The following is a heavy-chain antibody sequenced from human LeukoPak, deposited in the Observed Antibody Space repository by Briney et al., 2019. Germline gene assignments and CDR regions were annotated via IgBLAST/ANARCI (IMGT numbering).Heavy chain of an antibody. CDR2: ISNSGGST. CDR3: AKLHRKPGRYFYYGMDV. Sequence: GGSLRLSCAASGFTFSSYAMSWVRQAPGKGLEWVSAISNSGGSTYYADSVKGRFTISRDNSKNTLYLQMNSLRAEDTAVYYCAKLHRKPGRYFYYGMDVWGQGTTVTVS. D-gene: IGHD1-26*01. V-gene: IGHV3-23*01. CDR1: GFTFSSYA. J-gene: IGHJ6*02.